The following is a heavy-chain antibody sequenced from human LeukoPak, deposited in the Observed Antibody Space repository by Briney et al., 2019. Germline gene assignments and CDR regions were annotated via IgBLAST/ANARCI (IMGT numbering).Heavy chain of an antibody. D-gene: IGHD3-22*01. Sequence: AGGSLRLSCAASGFTFSSYAMSWVRQAPGKGLEWVSAISGSGGSTYYADSVKGRFTISRDNSKNTLYLQMNSLRAEDTAVYYCAKGVGYYYDSKVYFDYWGQGTLVTVSS. CDR2: ISGSGGST. CDR3: AKGVGYYYDSKVYFDY. J-gene: IGHJ4*02. CDR1: GFTFSSYA. V-gene: IGHV3-23*01.